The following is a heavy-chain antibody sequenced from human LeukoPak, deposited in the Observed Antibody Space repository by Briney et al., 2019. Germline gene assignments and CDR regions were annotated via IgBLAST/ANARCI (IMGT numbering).Heavy chain of an antibody. V-gene: IGHV1-8*01. J-gene: IGHJ4*02. Sequence: GASVKVSCMTSGYTFTSYDIIWVRQATGQGLEWMGWMNPNSGNTGYAQKFQGRVTMTRNTSISTAYMELSSLRSEDTAVYYCARGSPDYYDFWSGYYRKPDFDYWGQGPLVTVSS. D-gene: IGHD3-3*01. CDR3: ARGSPDYYDFWSGYYRKPDFDY. CDR2: MNPNSGNT. CDR1: GYTFTSYD.